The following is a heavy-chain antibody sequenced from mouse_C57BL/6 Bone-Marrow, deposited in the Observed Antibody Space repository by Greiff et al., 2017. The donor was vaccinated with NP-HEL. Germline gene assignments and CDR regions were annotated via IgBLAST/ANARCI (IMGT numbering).Heavy chain of an antibody. Sequence: EVQLVESGPVLVKPGASVKMSCKASGYTFTDYYMNWVKQSHGKSLEWIGVINPYNGGTSYNQKFKGKATLTVDKSSSTAYMELNSLTSEDSAVYYCARDDYDDAMDYWGQGTSVTVSS. V-gene: IGHV1-19*01. J-gene: IGHJ4*01. CDR2: INPYNGGT. CDR1: GYTFTDYY. CDR3: ARDDYDDAMDY. D-gene: IGHD2-4*01.